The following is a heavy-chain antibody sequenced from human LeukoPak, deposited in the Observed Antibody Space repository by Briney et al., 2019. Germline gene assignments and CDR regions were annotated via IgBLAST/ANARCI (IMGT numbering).Heavy chain of an antibody. D-gene: IGHD3-10*01. Sequence: PSETLSLTCAVSGGSISSYYWSWIRQPPGRGLEWIGYIFYNGNTNYNPSLRSRVTMSLDTSKNQFSLKLTSVTAADTAVYYWARDGAYGSGSYYPFDYWGQGTLVTVSS. CDR1: GGSISSYY. J-gene: IGHJ4*02. CDR2: IFYNGNT. V-gene: IGHV4-59*01. CDR3: ARDGAYGSGSYYPFDY.